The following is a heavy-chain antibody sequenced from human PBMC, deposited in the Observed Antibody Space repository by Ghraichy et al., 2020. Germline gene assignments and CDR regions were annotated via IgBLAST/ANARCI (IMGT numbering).Heavy chain of an antibody. V-gene: IGHV1-69*13. D-gene: IGHD6-13*01. CDR3: ARDRGIAADYYYYYGMDV. Sequence: SVKVSCKASGGTFSSYAISWVRQAPGQGLEWMGGIIPIFGTANYAQKFQGRVTNTADESTSTAYMELSSLRSEDTAVYYCARDRGIAADYYYYYGMDVWGQGTTVTVSS. CDR2: IIPIFGTA. CDR1: GGTFSSYA. J-gene: IGHJ6*02.